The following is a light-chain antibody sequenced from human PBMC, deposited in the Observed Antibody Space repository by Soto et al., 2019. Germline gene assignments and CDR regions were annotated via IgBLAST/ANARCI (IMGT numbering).Light chain of an antibody. CDR1: QSVRSN. CDR2: GAS. CDR3: QQYNDWPQVT. Sequence: EIVMTQSPATLSVSPGERATLSCRASQSVRSNLAWYQQKPGQAPRLLIYGASTRATGIPARFSGSGSGTEFTLTISSLQSEDFVVYYCQQYNDWPQVTFGGGTKVEIK. J-gene: IGKJ4*01. V-gene: IGKV3-15*01.